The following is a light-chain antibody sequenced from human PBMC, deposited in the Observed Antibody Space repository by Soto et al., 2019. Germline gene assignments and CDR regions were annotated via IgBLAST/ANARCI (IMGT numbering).Light chain of an antibody. V-gene: IGKV1-33*01. CDR3: QQYENLPPT. CDR2: DAS. J-gene: IGKJ5*01. CDR1: QDIANS. Sequence: DIQMTESPSSLSASIGDRVILTCQASQDIANSLNWYQHKPGKAPKLLIYDASTLERGVPARFSGSGSGTDFSFTISSLQPEDIATYYCQQYENLPPTFGEGTRLDIK.